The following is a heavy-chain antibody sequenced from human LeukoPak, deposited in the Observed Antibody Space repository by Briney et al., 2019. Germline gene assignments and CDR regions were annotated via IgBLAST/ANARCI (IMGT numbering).Heavy chain of an antibody. CDR3: ARENGYSYGLALDY. CDR2: ISSSSSYI. CDR1: GLTFSSYS. Sequence: GGSLKLSCAASGLTFSSYSMNWVRQAPGKGLEWVSSISSSSSYIYYADSVKGRFTISRDNAKNSLYLQMNSLRAEDTAVYYCARENGYSYGLALDYWGQGTLVTVSS. J-gene: IGHJ4*02. D-gene: IGHD5-18*01. V-gene: IGHV3-21*01.